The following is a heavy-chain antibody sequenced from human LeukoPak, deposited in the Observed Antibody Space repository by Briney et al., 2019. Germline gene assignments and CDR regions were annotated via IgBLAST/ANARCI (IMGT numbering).Heavy chain of an antibody. Sequence: PSETLSLTCLVSGGSISSFYWSWIRQSPGRGLEWIGNIYYSGSAIYNPSLKTRVTISIDTSKNHFSLNLTSVTAADTAVYYCAGEGRSSTPGYWGQGTLVTVSS. V-gene: IGHV4-59*12. CDR2: IYYSGSA. J-gene: IGHJ4*02. D-gene: IGHD2-15*01. CDR3: AGEGRSSTPGY. CDR1: GGSISSFY.